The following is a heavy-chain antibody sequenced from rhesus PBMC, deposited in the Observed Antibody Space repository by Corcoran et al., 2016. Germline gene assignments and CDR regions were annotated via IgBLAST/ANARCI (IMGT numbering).Heavy chain of an antibody. D-gene: IGHD1-44*02. Sequence: QLQLQESGPGLVKPSETLSRTCAVSGYSISSGYGWSWIRQPPGKGLERIGNISYRGSTRYSPSLKSRVTISRDTSKNQFSLKLSSVTAADTGVYYCAREGSYPDYWGQGVLVTVSS. CDR3: AREGSYPDY. CDR2: ISYRGST. J-gene: IGHJ4*01. V-gene: IGHV4-122*02. CDR1: GYSISSGYG.